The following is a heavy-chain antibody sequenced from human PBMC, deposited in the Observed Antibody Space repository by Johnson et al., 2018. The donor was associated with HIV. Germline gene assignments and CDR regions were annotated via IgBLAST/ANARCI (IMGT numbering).Heavy chain of an antibody. D-gene: IGHD6-19*01. V-gene: IGHV3-74*01. J-gene: IGHJ3*02. Sequence: EVQLVESGGGLVQPGGSLRLSCAASGFTVSSNYMTWVRQAPGKGLVWVSRINSDGSSTSYADSVKGRFTISRDNAKNSLYLQMNSLRAEDTALYFCARDPVAGPGRNAFDIWGKGTMVTVSS. CDR2: INSDGSST. CDR3: ARDPVAGPGRNAFDI. CDR1: GFTVSSNY.